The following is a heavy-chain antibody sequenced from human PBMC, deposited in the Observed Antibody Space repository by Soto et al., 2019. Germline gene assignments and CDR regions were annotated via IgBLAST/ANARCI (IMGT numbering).Heavy chain of an antibody. CDR1: GFTFSDHY. Sequence: EVQLVESGGGLVQPGGSLRLSCAVSGFTFSDHYMEWVRQAPGEGLEWVGRTRNKANSYTTEYAASVKGRFIISRDNSKNSLYLQMNSLKTADTAVYYCVRVSTGYYYDFWGQGTLVTVSS. CDR2: TRNKANSYTT. J-gene: IGHJ4*02. V-gene: IGHV3-72*01. D-gene: IGHD3-22*01. CDR3: VRVSTGYYYDF.